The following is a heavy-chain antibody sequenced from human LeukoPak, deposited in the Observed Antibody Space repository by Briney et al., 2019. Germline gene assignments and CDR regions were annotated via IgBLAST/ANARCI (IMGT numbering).Heavy chain of an antibody. Sequence: GESLKISCKGSGYSFSKYWIDWVRQMPGKGLEWMGIIYPGDSETRYSPSFQGQVTTSVDKSINTAYLQWSSLKASDTAMYYCARQSVSGAAFDPWGQGTLVTVSS. D-gene: IGHD4-17*01. CDR1: GYSFSKYW. J-gene: IGHJ5*02. CDR3: ARQSVSGAAFDP. CDR2: IYPGDSET. V-gene: IGHV5-51*01.